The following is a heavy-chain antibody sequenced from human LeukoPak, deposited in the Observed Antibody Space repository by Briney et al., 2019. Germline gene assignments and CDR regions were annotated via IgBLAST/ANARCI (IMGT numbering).Heavy chain of an antibody. D-gene: IGHD3-10*01. CDR3: ASAYYYRLPD. J-gene: IGHJ4*02. V-gene: IGHV3-74*01. CDR1: GFTFSSYW. Sequence: PGGSLRLSCVASGFTFSSYWMLWVRQAPGKELVWVSRINSDGTTTYADSVKGRFTISRDNAKNTLYLQMNRLRAEDTALYYCASAYYYRLPDWGQGSLVTVSS. CDR2: INSDGTT.